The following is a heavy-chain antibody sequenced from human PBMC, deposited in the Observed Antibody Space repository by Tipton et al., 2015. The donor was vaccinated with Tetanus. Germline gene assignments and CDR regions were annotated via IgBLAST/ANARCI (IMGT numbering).Heavy chain of an antibody. Sequence: TLSLTCTVSGGSTSSSSYYWGWIRQPPGKGLEWIGSIYYSGSTYYNPSLKSRVTISVDTSKNQFSLKLNSVTAADTAVYYCARHWGDGGIVVVPAAMSVFDPWGQGTLVTVSS. CDR3: ARHWGDGGIVVVPAAMSVFDP. D-gene: IGHD2-2*01. CDR1: GGSTSSSSYY. J-gene: IGHJ5*02. V-gene: IGHV4-39*01. CDR2: IYYSGST.